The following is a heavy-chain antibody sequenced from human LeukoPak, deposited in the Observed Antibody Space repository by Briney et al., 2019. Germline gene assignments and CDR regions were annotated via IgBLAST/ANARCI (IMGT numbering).Heavy chain of an antibody. CDR3: AKDHAYYDSSGYYQDFDY. J-gene: IGHJ4*02. V-gene: IGHV3-21*04. CDR1: GFTFSSYS. D-gene: IGHD3-22*01. Sequence: PGGSLRLSCAASGFTFSSYSMNWVRQAPGKGLEWVSSISSSSSYIYYADSVKGRFTISRDNAKNSLYLQMNSLRAEDTAVYYCAKDHAYYDSSGYYQDFDYWGQGTLVTVSS. CDR2: ISSSSSYI.